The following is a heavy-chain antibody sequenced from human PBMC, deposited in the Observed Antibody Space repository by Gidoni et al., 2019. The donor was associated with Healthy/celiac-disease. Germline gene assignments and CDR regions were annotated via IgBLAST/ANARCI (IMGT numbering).Heavy chain of an antibody. V-gene: IGHV1-69*04. Sequence: QVQLVQSGAEVKKPGSSVKVSCKAAGGTFSSYAISWVRQAPGQGLEWMGRIIPILGIANYAQKFQGRVTITADKSTSTAYLELSRLRSEDTAVYYCAREERGGSYLHYWGQGTLVTVSS. D-gene: IGHD1-26*01. CDR1: GGTFSSYA. CDR2: IIPILGIA. J-gene: IGHJ4*02. CDR3: AREERGGSYLHY.